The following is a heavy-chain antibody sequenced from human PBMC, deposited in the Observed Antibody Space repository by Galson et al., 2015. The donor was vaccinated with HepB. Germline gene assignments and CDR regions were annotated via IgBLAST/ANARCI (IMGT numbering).Heavy chain of an antibody. J-gene: IGHJ6*03. Sequence: SVKVSCKASGYTFTGYYMHWVRQAPGQGLEWMGRINPNSGDTNYAQKFQGRVTMTRDTPISTAYMELSRLRFDDTAVYYCARDLTIFGVASQTYYYYMDVWGKGTTVTVSS. CDR3: ARDLTIFGVASQTYYYYMDV. V-gene: IGHV1-2*06. CDR2: INPNSGDT. D-gene: IGHD3-3*01. CDR1: GYTFTGYY.